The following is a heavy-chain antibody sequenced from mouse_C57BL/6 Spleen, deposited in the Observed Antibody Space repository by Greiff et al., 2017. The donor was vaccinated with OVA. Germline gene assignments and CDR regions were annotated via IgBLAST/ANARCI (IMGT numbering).Heavy chain of an antibody. V-gene: IGHV1-52*01. Sequence: QVQLKQPGAELVRPGSSVKLSCKASGYTFTSYWMHWVKQRPIQGLEWIGNIDPSDSETHYNQKFKDKATLTVDKSSSTAYMQLSSLTSEDSAVYYCARYGNYVDWYFDVWGTGTTVTVSS. CDR1: GYTFTSYW. CDR2: IDPSDSET. CDR3: ARYGNYVDWYFDV. J-gene: IGHJ1*03. D-gene: IGHD2-10*02.